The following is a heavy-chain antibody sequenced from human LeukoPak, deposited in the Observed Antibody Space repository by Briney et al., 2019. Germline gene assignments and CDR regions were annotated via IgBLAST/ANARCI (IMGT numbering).Heavy chain of an antibody. CDR3: ARGVVSFDY. V-gene: IGHV4-34*01. J-gene: IGHJ4*02. CDR2: INHSGST. Sequence: SETLSLTCAVYTGSFSGYYCSWIRQPPGKGLEWIGEINHSGSTNYNPSLKSRVTISVDTSKNQFSLKLSSVTAADTAVYYCARGVVSFDYWGQGTLVTVSS. CDR1: TGSFSGYY. D-gene: IGHD2-15*01.